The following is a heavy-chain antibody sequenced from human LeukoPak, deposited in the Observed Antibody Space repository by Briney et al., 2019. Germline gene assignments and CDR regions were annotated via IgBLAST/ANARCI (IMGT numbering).Heavy chain of an antibody. Sequence: SQTLSLTCTVSGGSISSGGYYWSWIRQHPGKGLEWIGYIYYSGSTYYNPSLKSRVTISVDTSKNQFSLKLSSVTAADTAVYYCARGQEQQFLNWFDPWGQGILVTVSS. D-gene: IGHD6-13*01. V-gene: IGHV4-31*03. CDR3: ARGQEQQFLNWFDP. CDR1: GGSISSGGYY. J-gene: IGHJ5*02. CDR2: IYYSGST.